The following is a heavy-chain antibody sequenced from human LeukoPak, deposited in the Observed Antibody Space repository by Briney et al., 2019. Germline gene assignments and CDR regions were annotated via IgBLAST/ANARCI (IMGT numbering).Heavy chain of an antibody. CDR2: MNPNSGNT. CDR3: ARERRDCSGGSCYSAAFDI. CDR1: GYTFTSYY. D-gene: IGHD2-15*01. Sequence: EASVKVSCKASGYTFTSYYINWVRQATGQGLEWMGWMNPNSGNTGYAQKFQGRVTMTRNTSISTAYMELSSLRSEDTAVYYCARERRDCSGGSCYSAAFDIWGQGTMVTVSS. V-gene: IGHV1-8*01. J-gene: IGHJ3*02.